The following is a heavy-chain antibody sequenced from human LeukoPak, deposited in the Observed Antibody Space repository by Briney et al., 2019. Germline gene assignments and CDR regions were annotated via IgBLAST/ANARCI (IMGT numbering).Heavy chain of an antibody. CDR3: ATSYQLLSSIRFLVVCYFDY. V-gene: IGHV3-23*01. Sequence: GGSLRPPSAALGFTFLSYALSWGRRAPGKGLGGVAAYSCNGVRTTYADSVKGRFTISRDNSKHTLYLQMNSLRAEDTAVYYCATSYQLLSSIRFLVVCYFDYWGEGTLVTVSS. CDR1: GFTFLSYA. D-gene: IGHD2-2*01. CDR2: YSCNGVRT. J-gene: IGHJ4*02.